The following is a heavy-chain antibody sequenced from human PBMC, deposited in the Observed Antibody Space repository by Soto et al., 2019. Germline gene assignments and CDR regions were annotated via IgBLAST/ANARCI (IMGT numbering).Heavy chain of an antibody. J-gene: IGHJ4*02. V-gene: IGHV3-48*04. D-gene: IGHD1-7*01. Sequence: GGSLRLSCVVSGFTFSYYTMNWVRQAPGKGLEWVSYISSTSSTMYHADSVKGRITISRDNAKNTLYLQMTSLRADDTAVYYCAKDRRAGGNYGFYSDFWGQGALVTVSS. CDR2: ISSTSSTM. CDR3: AKDRRAGGNYGFYSDF. CDR1: GFTFSYYT.